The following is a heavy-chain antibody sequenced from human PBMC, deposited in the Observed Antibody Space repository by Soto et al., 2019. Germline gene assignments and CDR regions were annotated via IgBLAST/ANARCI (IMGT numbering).Heavy chain of an antibody. V-gene: IGHV3-21*01. J-gene: IGHJ4*02. CDR1: GFTFSSYS. CDR3: AFGFYDYVWGSYRQIDY. CDR2: ISSSSSYI. D-gene: IGHD3-16*02. Sequence: GGSLRLSCAASGFTFSSYSMNWVRQAPGKGLEWVSSISSSSSYIYYADSVKGRFTISRDNAKNSLYLQMNSLRAEDTAVYYCAFGFYDYVWGSYRQIDYWGQGTLVTVSS.